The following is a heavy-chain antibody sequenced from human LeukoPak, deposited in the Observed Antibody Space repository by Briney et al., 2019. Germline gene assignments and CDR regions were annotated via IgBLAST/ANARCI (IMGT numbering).Heavy chain of an antibody. J-gene: IGHJ6*03. Sequence: PGGSLRLSCAASGFTFSSYGMHWVRQAPGKGLEWVAVISYDGSNKYYADSVKGRFTISRDNSKNTLYLQMNSLRAEDTAVYYCAKVSSTMVFHYYYMDVWGKGTTVTVSS. V-gene: IGHV3-30*18. D-gene: IGHD3-10*01. CDR1: GFTFSSYG. CDR3: AKVSSTMVFHYYYMDV. CDR2: ISYDGSNK.